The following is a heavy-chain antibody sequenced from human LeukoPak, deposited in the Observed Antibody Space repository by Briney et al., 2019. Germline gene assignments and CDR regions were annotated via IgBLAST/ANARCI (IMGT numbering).Heavy chain of an antibody. V-gene: IGHV7-4-1*02. Sequence: ASVKVSCKASGYTFTSYAMNWVRQAPGQGLEWMGWINTNTGNPTYAQGFTGRFVFSLDTSVSTAYLQISSLKAEDTAVYYCARDFGSSNWYRDDIFDIWGQGTMVTVSS. J-gene: IGHJ3*02. CDR1: GYTFTSYA. D-gene: IGHD6-13*01. CDR3: ARDFGSSNWYRDDIFDI. CDR2: INTNTGNP.